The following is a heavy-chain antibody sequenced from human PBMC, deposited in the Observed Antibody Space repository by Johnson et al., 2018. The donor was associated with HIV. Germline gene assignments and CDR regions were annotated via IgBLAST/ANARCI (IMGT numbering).Heavy chain of an antibody. CDR2: VKWNGGST. V-gene: IGHV3-20*04. CDR3: ARVMSSGYFFDAFDI. CDR1: GFSFDDYG. J-gene: IGHJ3*02. D-gene: IGHD3-22*01. Sequence: VHLVESGGGVVRPGGSLRVSCAASGFSFDDYGMSWVRQAPGQGLEWVSGVKWNGGSTGYADSVKGRFTIFRDNAKNSLYLQMNSLRAEDTALYYCARVMSSGYFFDAFDIWGQGTMVTVSS.